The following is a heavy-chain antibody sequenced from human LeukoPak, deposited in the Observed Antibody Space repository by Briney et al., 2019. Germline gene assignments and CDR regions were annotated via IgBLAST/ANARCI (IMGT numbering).Heavy chain of an antibody. J-gene: IGHJ6*03. Sequence: KPSETLSLTCAVYGGSFSGYYWSWIRQPPGKGLEWIGEINHSGSTNYNPSLKSRVTISVDTSKNQFSLKLSSVTAADTAVYDCARGYVPRYFDWLPTPNYYYYYYMDVWGKGTTVTVSS. D-gene: IGHD3-9*01. CDR1: GGSFSGYY. CDR2: INHSGST. CDR3: ARGYVPRYFDWLPTPNYYYYYYMDV. V-gene: IGHV4-34*01.